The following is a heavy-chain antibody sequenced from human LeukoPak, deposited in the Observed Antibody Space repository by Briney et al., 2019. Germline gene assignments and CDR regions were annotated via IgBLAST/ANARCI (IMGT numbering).Heavy chain of an antibody. CDR1: GGSISCGDYY. V-gene: IGHV4-39*01. CDR3: ASTYYDFWSGSSRQGVDP. CDR2: IYYSGST. Sequence: SETLSLTCTVSGGSISCGDYYWSWIRQPPGKGLEWIGSIYYSGSTYYNPSLKSRVTISVDTSKNQFSLKLSSVTAADTAVYYCASTYYDFWSGSSRQGVDPWGQGTLVTVSS. D-gene: IGHD3-3*01. J-gene: IGHJ5*02.